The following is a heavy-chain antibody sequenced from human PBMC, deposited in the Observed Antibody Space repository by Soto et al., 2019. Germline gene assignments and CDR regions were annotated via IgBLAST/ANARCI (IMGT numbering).Heavy chain of an antibody. Sequence: QVQLVQSGAEVRQPASSVKVSCKTSGATFSSYAITWVRQAPGQGLEWMGGIVPTVDTSTYAQKFRGRVTITADKFTNTVYMELSSLRSDDTAVYYCVRVVAIPGYPDNWGQGTLFTVSS. CDR3: VRVVAIPGYPDN. J-gene: IGHJ4*02. CDR2: IVPTVDTS. D-gene: IGHD5-12*01. V-gene: IGHV1-69*14. CDR1: GATFSSYA.